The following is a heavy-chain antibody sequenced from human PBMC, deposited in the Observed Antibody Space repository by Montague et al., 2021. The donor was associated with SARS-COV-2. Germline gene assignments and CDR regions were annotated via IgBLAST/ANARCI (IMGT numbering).Heavy chain of an antibody. J-gene: IGHJ4*02. CDR3: AHLIRYYDIFTGIPFDD. CDR1: GFSLSTPNVG. D-gene: IGHD3-9*01. CDR2: IYSNGDK. V-gene: IGHV2-5*01. Sequence: PALVKPTQTLTLTCTFSGFSLSTPNVGVAWIRQPPGKALEWLAVIYSNGDKRYSPSLQRRPTITKDTSRNQVVLSLTNVDPLDTATYYCAHLIRYYDIFTGIPFDDWGQGTQVTVSS.